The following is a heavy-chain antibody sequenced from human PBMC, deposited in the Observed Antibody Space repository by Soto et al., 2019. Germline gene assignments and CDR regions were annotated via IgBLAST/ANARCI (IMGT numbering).Heavy chain of an antibody. CDR2: IYYSGST. CDR3: ARAGGWNHLENYYYYYMDV. V-gene: IGHV4-31*03. D-gene: IGHD1-1*01. CDR1: GGSISSGGYY. J-gene: IGHJ6*03. Sequence: QVQLQESGPGLVKPSQTLSLTCTVSGGSISSGGYYWSCIRQHPGKALEWIGYIYYSGSTYYNPSLKSRVTISVDTSKNQFSLKLSSVTAADTAVYYCARAGGWNHLENYYYYYMDVWGKGTTVTVSS.